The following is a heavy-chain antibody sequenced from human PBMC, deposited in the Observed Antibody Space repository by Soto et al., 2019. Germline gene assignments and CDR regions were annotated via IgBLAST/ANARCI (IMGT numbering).Heavy chain of an antibody. J-gene: IGHJ4*02. V-gene: IGHV1-69*13. Sequence: SVKVSCKASGGTFSSYAISWVRQAPGQGLEWMGGIIPIFGTANYAQKFQGRVTITADESTSTAYMELSSLRSEDTAVYYCARGQFMDFWSGYYSPRFDYWGQGTLVTVSS. CDR2: IIPIFGTA. D-gene: IGHD3-3*01. CDR1: GGTFSSYA. CDR3: ARGQFMDFWSGYYSPRFDY.